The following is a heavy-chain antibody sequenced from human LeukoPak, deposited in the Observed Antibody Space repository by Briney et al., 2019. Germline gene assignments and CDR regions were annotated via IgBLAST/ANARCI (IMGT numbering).Heavy chain of an antibody. V-gene: IGHV3-23*01. Sequence: GGSLRLSCAASGFTFSSYGMSWVRQAPGKGLEWVSAISGSGGSTYYADSVKGRFTISRDNSKNTLYLQMNSLRAEDTAVYYCAKDPRDCSGGSCYWFDPWGQGTLVTVSS. J-gene: IGHJ5*02. CDR3: AKDPRDCSGGSCYWFDP. CDR2: ISGSGGST. D-gene: IGHD2-15*01. CDR1: GFTFSSYG.